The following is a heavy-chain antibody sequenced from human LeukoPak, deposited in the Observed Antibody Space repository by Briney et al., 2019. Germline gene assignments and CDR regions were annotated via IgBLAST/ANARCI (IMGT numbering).Heavy chain of an antibody. V-gene: IGHV3-73*01. CDR2: IRSKANTYAT. Sequence: GGSLRLSCAASGFTFSGSALHWVRQPAGKGLEWVGRIRSKANTYATAYAASVKGRFTISKDDSKNTAYLQMNRLKTEDTAEYYCTRAVDDYVWEDFDYSGQGTLVTVSS. D-gene: IGHD3-16*01. J-gene: IGHJ4*02. CDR3: TRAVDDYVWEDFDY. CDR1: GFTFSGSA.